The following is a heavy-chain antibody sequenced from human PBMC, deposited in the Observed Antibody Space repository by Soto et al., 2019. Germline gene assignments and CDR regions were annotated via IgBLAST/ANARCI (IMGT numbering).Heavy chain of an antibody. J-gene: IGHJ4*02. CDR3: ARDSSGWLQQYYFDY. D-gene: IGHD5-18*01. CDR2: INPNSGGT. Sequence: ASVKVSCKASGYTFTGYYMHWVRQAPGQGLEWMGWINPNSGGTNYAQKFQGRVTMTRDTSISTAYMELSRLRSDDTAVYYCARDSSGWLQQYYFDYWGQGTLVTVSS. CDR1: GYTFTGYY. V-gene: IGHV1-2*02.